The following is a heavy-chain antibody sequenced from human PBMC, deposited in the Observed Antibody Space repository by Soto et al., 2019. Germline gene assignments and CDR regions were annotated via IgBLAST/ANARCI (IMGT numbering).Heavy chain of an antibody. Sequence: QVQLVESGGGVVQPGRSLRLSCAASGFTFSSYGMHWVRQAQGKGLEWVAVISYDGSNKYYADSVKGRFTISRDNSKNTLYLQMTRLRAEDTAVYYCAKDNGSGWYWVRYFDYWGQGTLVTVSS. CDR2: ISYDGSNK. D-gene: IGHD6-19*01. V-gene: IGHV3-30*18. J-gene: IGHJ4*02. CDR3: AKDNGSGWYWVRYFDY. CDR1: GFTFSSYG.